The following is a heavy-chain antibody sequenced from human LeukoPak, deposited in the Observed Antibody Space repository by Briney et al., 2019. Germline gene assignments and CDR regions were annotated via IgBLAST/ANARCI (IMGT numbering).Heavy chain of an antibody. CDR1: GYTFTSYG. CDR3: ARGFGVYYDFWSGYDY. Sequence: ASVKVSCKASGYTFTSYGISWVRQAPGQGLEWMGWISAYNGNTNYAQKLQGRVTMTTDTSTSTAYMELRSLRSDDTAVYYCARGFGVYYDFWSGYDYWGQGTLVTVSS. D-gene: IGHD3-3*01. V-gene: IGHV1-18*01. J-gene: IGHJ4*02. CDR2: ISAYNGNT.